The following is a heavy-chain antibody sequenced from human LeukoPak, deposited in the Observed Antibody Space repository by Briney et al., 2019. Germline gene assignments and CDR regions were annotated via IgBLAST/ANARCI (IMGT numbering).Heavy chain of an antibody. D-gene: IGHD1-1*01. Sequence: SETLSLTCTVSGGSISSNYWSWIRQPPGKGLEWIGFVYYRGSTNYNPFLESRVTISVDTSKNQFSLKLSSVTAADTAVYYCARTGSGPFLDVWGQGTTVTVSS. CDR1: GGSISSNY. CDR2: VYYRGST. V-gene: IGHV4-59*01. CDR3: ARTGSGPFLDV. J-gene: IGHJ6*02.